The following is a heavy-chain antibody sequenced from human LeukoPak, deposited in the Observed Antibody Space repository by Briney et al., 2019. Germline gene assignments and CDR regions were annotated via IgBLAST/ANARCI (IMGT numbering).Heavy chain of an antibody. CDR2: ISGSGGST. D-gene: IGHD3-16*01. CDR1: GFTFSSYA. J-gene: IGHJ4*02. CDR3: AKAGPYDWVDREGYYFDY. V-gene: IGHV3-23*01. Sequence: GGSLRLSCAASGFTFSSYAMSWVRQAPGKGLEWVSAISGSGGSTYYADSVKGRFTISRDNSKNTLYLQMNSLRDEDTAVYYCAKAGPYDWVDREGYYFDYWGQGPLVTVSS.